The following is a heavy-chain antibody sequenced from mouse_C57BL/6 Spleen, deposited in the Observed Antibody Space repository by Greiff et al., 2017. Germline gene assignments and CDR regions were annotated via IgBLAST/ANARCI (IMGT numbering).Heavy chain of an antibody. V-gene: IGHV5-6*01. Sequence: EVKVVESGGDLVKPGGSLKLSCAASGFTFSSYGMSWVRQTPDKRLEWVATISSGGSYTYYPDSVKGRFTISRDNAKNTLYLQMSSLKSEDTAMYYCARHTYYYYERNYAMDYWGQGTSV. CDR2: ISSGGSYT. J-gene: IGHJ4*01. CDR1: GFTFSSYG. CDR3: ARHTYYYYERNYAMDY. D-gene: IGHD2-4*01.